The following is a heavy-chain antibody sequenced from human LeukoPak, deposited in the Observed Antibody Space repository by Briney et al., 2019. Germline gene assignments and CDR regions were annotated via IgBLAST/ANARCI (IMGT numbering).Heavy chain of an antibody. J-gene: IGHJ3*02. CDR2: IYYSGST. V-gene: IGHV4-59*01. Sequence: PSETLSLTCTASGGSISSYYWSWIRQPPGKGLEWIGYIYYSGSTNYNPSLKSRVTISVDTSKNQFSLKLSSVTAADTAMYYCARHIQLDAFDIWGQGTMVTVSS. D-gene: IGHD5-18*01. CDR3: ARHIQLDAFDI. CDR1: GGSISSYY.